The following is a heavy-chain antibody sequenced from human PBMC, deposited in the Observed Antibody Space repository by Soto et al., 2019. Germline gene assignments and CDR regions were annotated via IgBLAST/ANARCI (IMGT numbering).Heavy chain of an antibody. CDR2: IIPILGIA. J-gene: IGHJ4*02. V-gene: IGHV1-69*02. D-gene: IGHD1-26*01. CDR1: GGTFSSYT. Sequence: PSVKVSCKASGGTFSSYTISWVRQAPGQGLEWKGRIIPILGIANYAQKFQGRVTITADKSTSTAYMELSSLRSEDTAVYYCASGGYSGSYYYVYWGQGTLVTVSS. CDR3: ASGGYSGSYYYVY.